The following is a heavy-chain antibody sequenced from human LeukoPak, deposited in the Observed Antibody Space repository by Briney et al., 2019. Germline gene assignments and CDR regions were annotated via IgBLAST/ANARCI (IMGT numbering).Heavy chain of an antibody. CDR2: IIPIFGTA. D-gene: IGHD3-10*01. CDR1: GGTFSSYA. V-gene: IGHV1-69*05. Sequence: SVKVSCKASGGTFSSYAISWVRQAPGQGLEWMGGIIPIFGTANYAQKFQGRVTITTDESTSTANMELSSMSTEDTAVYYCARGTEVLLWFGELDYGARGTRVTVS. CDR3: ARGTEVLLWFGELDY. J-gene: IGHJ4*02.